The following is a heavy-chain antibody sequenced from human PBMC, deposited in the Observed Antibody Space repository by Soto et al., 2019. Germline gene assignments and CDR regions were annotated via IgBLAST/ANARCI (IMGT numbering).Heavy chain of an antibody. D-gene: IGHD3-22*01. J-gene: IGHJ4*02. CDR2: INAGNGNT. CDR3: ARDVGLITMIVVVPEYYFDY. CDR1: GYTFTSYA. V-gene: IGHV1-3*01. Sequence: ASVKVSCKASGYTFTSYAMHWVRQAPGQRLEWMGWINAGNGNTKYSQKFQGRVTITRDTSASTAYMELSSLRSEDTAVYYCARDVGLITMIVVVPEYYFDYWGQGTLVTVSS.